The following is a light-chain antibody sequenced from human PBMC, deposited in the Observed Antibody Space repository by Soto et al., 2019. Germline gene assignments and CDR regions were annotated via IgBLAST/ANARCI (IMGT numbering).Light chain of an antibody. CDR3: QQYGSSPLT. CDR2: DAS. V-gene: IGKV3-11*01. J-gene: IGKJ4*01. Sequence: EIVFTQSPATLSLSPGERATLSCRASQSVNTYLAWYQQKPGQAPRLLIYDASNRAAGIPARFSGSGSGTDFTLTISSLEPEDFAVYYCQQYGSSPLTFGGGTKVDIK. CDR1: QSVNTY.